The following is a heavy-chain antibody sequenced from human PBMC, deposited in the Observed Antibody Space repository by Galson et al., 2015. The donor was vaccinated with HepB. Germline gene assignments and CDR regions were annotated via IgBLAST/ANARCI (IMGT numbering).Heavy chain of an antibody. CDR3: ATGHSSGWSYYFDY. CDR1: GYTLTELS. D-gene: IGHD6-19*01. Sequence: SVKVSCKVSGYTLTELSMHWVRQAPGKGLEWMGGFDPEDGETIYAQKFQGRVTMTEDTSTDTAYMELSSLRSEDTAVYYCATGHSSGWSYYFDYWGQGTLVTVSS. CDR2: FDPEDGET. J-gene: IGHJ4*02. V-gene: IGHV1-24*01.